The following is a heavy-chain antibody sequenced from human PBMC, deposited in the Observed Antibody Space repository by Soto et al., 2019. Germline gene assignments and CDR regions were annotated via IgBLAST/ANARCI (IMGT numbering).Heavy chain of an antibody. CDR2: IYHSGIT. J-gene: IGHJ5*02. CDR3: ARHLTMVRGVPLYNWFDP. D-gene: IGHD3-10*01. V-gene: IGHV4-4*02. CDR1: GGSISSTNW. Sequence: SETLSLTCAVSGGSISSTNWWSWVRQPPGKGLEWIGEIYHSGITNYNPSLKSRVTISVDKSKNQFSLKLSSVTAADTAVYYCARHLTMVRGVPLYNWFDPWGQGTLVTVSS.